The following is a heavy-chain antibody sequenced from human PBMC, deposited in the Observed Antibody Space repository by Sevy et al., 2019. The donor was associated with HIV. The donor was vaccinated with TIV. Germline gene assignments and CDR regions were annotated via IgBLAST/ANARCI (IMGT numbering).Heavy chain of an antibody. D-gene: IGHD3-22*01. CDR1: GFTFGDYA. J-gene: IGHJ4*02. V-gene: IGHV3-49*03. CDR2: IRSKDYGGAT. Sequence: GGSLRLSRTGSGFTFGDYAMSWFRQAPGMGLEWVGFIRSKDYGGATEYAASVKGRFTISSDDSKSIADLQMNSLKTEDTAVYYCTRGYYYDSSGYSDYWGQGTLVTVSS. CDR3: TRGYYYDSSGYSDY.